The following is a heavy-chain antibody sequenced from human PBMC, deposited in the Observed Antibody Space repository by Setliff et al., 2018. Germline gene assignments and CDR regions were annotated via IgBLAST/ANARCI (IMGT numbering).Heavy chain of an antibody. J-gene: IGHJ4*02. CDR3: ARAGLASAGRKGVFEY. CDR1: GYSLVTHY. CDR2: INTGGGSS. D-gene: IGHD6-13*01. V-gene: IGHV1-46*01. Sequence: GASVKVSCKASGYSLVTHYMHRVRQAPGQGLEWMGLINTGGGSSSYSPKFQGRVTMTRDTSTSTVYMEVNILGSEDTAVYFCARAGLASAGRKGVFEYWGQGSLVTVSS.